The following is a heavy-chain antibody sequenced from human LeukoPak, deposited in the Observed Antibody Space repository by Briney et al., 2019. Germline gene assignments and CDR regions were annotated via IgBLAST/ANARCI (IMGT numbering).Heavy chain of an antibody. V-gene: IGHV3-53*01. D-gene: IGHD3-16*02. Sequence: GGSLRLSCAASGFTVISNLMTWVRQSPGRGLEWLSPIYSGGATYYADSVKGRFTISRDHSNNSVPLQMTNLRVEDTAIYYCARGAYRISWPGIDYWGQGTLVTVSS. CDR3: ARGAYRISWPGIDY. CDR2: IYSGGAT. J-gene: IGHJ4*02. CDR1: GFTVISNL.